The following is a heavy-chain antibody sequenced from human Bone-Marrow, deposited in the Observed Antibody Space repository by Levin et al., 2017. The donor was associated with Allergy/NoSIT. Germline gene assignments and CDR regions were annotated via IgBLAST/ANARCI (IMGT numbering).Heavy chain of an antibody. Sequence: SVKVSCKTSGYSFTGYYVIWVRQAPGQGLEWMGWIDPNTGRTKYAQKFQGRVTMTRDTSVTTAYMDLSSLRFDDTAVYYCLRGLSFDIWGQGTNVIVSS. J-gene: IGHJ3*02. V-gene: IGHV1-2*02. CDR3: LRGLSFDI. D-gene: IGHD2/OR15-2a*01. CDR1: GYSFTGYY. CDR2: IDPNTGRT.